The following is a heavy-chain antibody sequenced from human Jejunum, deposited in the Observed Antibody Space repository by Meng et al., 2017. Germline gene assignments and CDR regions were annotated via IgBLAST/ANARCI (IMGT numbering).Heavy chain of an antibody. J-gene: IGHJ4*02. D-gene: IGHD1-26*01. CDR3: TVVRLGDLVMKYFDS. Sequence: GESLKISCAASGFTFSDHYLDWVRQAPGKGLEWVGRIKNKANSHSTDYAASVRGSITISRADTRNSLYQQIYSLKTEDAAVYYCTVVRLGDLVMKYFDSWGQGTLVTVSS. CDR2: IKNKANSHST. CDR1: GFTFSDHY. V-gene: IGHV3-72*01.